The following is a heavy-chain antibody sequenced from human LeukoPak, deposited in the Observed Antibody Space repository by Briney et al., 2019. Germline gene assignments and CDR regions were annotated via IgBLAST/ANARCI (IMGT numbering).Heavy chain of an antibody. J-gene: IGHJ1*01. CDR3: AKDHYGNYAFQH. CDR2: ISWNSGSM. Sequence: GGSLRLSCAASGFTFDDYAMHWVRQAPGKGLEWVSGISWNSGSMGYADSVKGRFTISRDNAKNSLYLQMNSLRAEDTALYYCAKDHYGNYAFQHWGQGTLVTVSS. D-gene: IGHD4-11*01. V-gene: IGHV3-9*01. CDR1: GFTFDDYA.